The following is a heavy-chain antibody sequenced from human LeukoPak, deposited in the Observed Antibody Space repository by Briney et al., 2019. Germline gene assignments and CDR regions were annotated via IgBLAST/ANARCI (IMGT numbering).Heavy chain of an antibody. Sequence: GGSLRLSCAASGFTFSSYAMHWVRQAPGKGLEYVSAISSNGGSTYYANSVKGRFTISRDNSKNTLYLQMGSLRAEDTAVYYCAKDRIATVTTIDYWGQGTLVTVSS. D-gene: IGHD4-17*01. CDR1: GFTFSSYA. J-gene: IGHJ4*02. CDR2: ISSNGGST. V-gene: IGHV3-64*01. CDR3: AKDRIATVTTIDY.